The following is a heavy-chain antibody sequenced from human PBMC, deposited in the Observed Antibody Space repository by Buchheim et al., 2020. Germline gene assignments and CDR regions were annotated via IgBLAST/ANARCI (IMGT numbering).Heavy chain of an antibody. J-gene: IGHJ6*02. CDR1: GFTFSSYA. CDR3: AGDGSDIVVVPAAMGADYYYGMDV. V-gene: IGHV3-30*14. D-gene: IGHD2-2*01. CDR2: ISYDGSNK. Sequence: QVQLVESGGGVVQPGRSLRLSCAASGFTFSSYAMHWVRQAPGKGLEWVAVISYDGSNKYYADSVKGRFTISSDNYKNTLYLKMNSLRAEDTAVYYCAGDGSDIVVVPAAMGADYYYGMDVWGQGTT.